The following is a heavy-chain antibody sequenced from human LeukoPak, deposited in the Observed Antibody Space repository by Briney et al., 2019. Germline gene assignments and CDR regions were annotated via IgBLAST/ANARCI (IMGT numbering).Heavy chain of an antibody. V-gene: IGHV3-73*01. Sequence: PGGYLRLSCAASGFTFSGSAMPWVRQASGKGLKWVGRIRSKANSYATAYAASVKGRFTISRDDSKNTAYLQMNSLKTEDTAVYYCTRGYSYGPDYWGQGTLVTVSS. CDR3: TRGYSYGPDY. CDR1: GFTFSGSA. J-gene: IGHJ4*02. CDR2: IRSKANSYAT. D-gene: IGHD5-18*01.